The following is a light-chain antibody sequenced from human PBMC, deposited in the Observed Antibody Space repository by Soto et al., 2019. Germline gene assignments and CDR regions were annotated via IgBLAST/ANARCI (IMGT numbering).Light chain of an antibody. CDR3: QQKYRVPRT. J-gene: IGKJ1*01. CDR2: GAS. CDR1: QSISSY. V-gene: IGKV1-39*01. Sequence: DIQMTQTPSSLSASVGDRVTITCRASQSISSYLNWYQHKPGKAPKILIYGASSLQSGVPSRFSGSGSGTDFTLTINSLQPEDFATYFCQQKYRVPRTFGQGTKVEMK.